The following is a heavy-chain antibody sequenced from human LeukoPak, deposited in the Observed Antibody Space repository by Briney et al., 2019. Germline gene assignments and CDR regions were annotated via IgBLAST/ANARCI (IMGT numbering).Heavy chain of an antibody. V-gene: IGHV4-59*01. CDR2: IYYSGGT. J-gene: IGHJ4*02. D-gene: IGHD2-15*01. Sequence: SETLSLTCTVSGGSISSYYWSWIRQPPGKGLEWIGYIYYSGGTSYNPSLKSRVTISVETSKNQFSLKLSSVTAADTAVYYCARGAWYFDYWGQGALVTVSS. CDR1: GGSISSYY. CDR3: ARGAWYFDY.